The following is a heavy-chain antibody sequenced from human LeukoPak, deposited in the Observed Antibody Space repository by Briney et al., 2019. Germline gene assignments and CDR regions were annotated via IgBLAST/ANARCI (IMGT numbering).Heavy chain of an antibody. D-gene: IGHD2-15*01. CDR2: INPNSGGT. Sequence: ASVKVSCKASGYTFTGYYMHWVRQAPGQGLEWMGWINPNSGGTNYAQKFQGRVTMTRDTSISTAYMELSRLRSDDTAVYYCARDALGYCSGGSSSQLAGYYYMDVWGKRTTVTVSS. CDR1: GYTFTGYY. CDR3: ARDALGYCSGGSSSQLAGYYYMDV. V-gene: IGHV1-2*02. J-gene: IGHJ6*03.